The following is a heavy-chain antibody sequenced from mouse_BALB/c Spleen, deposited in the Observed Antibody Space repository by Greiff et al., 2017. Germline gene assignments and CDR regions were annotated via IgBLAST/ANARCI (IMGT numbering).Heavy chain of an antibody. J-gene: IGHJ3*01. D-gene: IGHD2-1*01. CDR1: GYTFTSYY. V-gene: IGHV1S81*02. CDR3: ARLGDYYGNSWFAY. CDR2: INPSNGGT. Sequence: QVQLQQPGAELVKPGASVKLSCKASGYTFTSYYMYWVKQRPGQGLEWIGGINPSNGGTNFNEKFKSKATLTVDKSSSTAYMQLSSLTSEDSAVYYCARLGDYYGNSWFAYWGQGTLVTVSA.